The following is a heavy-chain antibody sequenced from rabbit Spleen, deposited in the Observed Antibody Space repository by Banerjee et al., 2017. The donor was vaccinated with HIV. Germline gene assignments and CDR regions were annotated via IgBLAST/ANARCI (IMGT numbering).Heavy chain of an antibody. CDR2: INTGSGRL. CDR3: ARGVAYGYAGDAYPPYAMAL. V-gene: IGHV1S45*01. J-gene: IGHJ3*01. D-gene: IGHD6-1*01. Sequence: QEQLEESGGDLVKPGGTLTLTCTASGFSLSSYVMTWVRQAPGKGLEWIGHINTGSGRLYYANWVNGRFTISKTSSTTVTLQMTSLTAADTATYFCARGVAYGYAGDAYPPYAMALWGQGTLVTVS. CDR1: GFSLSSYV.